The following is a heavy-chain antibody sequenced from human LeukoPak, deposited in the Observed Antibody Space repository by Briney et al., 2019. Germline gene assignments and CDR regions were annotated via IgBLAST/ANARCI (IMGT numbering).Heavy chain of an antibody. V-gene: IGHV4-4*07. CDR2: ISGSGTI. D-gene: IGHD4/OR15-4a*01. Sequence: SETLSLTCTVSGGSINSYWSWIRQPAGKGLAWIGRISGSGTITYNPALQSRLSISIDTSKNQFSLKLMSVTAADTAAYYCARDGVVLAVHFDYWGQGTLVTVS. CDR1: GGSINSY. J-gene: IGHJ4*02. CDR3: ARDGVVLAVHFDY.